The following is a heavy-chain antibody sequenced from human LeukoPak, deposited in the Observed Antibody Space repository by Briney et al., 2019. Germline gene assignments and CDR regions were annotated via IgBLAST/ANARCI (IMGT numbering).Heavy chain of an antibody. CDR1: GFTFSSYA. Sequence: PGGSLRLSCAASGFTFSSYAMSWVRQAPGKGLEWVSAISGSGGSTYYADSMKGRFAISRDNSKNTPYLQMNSLRAEDTAVYYCAKDRGDYYDSSGYPSWYFDYWGQGTLVTVSS. V-gene: IGHV3-23*01. CDR2: ISGSGGST. D-gene: IGHD3-22*01. CDR3: AKDRGDYYDSSGYPSWYFDY. J-gene: IGHJ4*02.